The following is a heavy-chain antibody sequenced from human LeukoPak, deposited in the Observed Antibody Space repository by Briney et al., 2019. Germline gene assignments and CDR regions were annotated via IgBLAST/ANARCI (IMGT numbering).Heavy chain of an antibody. V-gene: IGHV4-34*01. J-gene: IGHJ5*02. Sequence: KASETLSLTCAVYGGSFSGYYWSWIRQPPGKGLEWIGEINHSGSTNYNPSLKSRVTTSVDTSKNQFSLKLSSVTAADTAVYYCAETPHYGSGNAWGQGTLVTVSS. D-gene: IGHD3-10*01. CDR1: GGSFSGYY. CDR2: INHSGST. CDR3: AETPHYGSGNA.